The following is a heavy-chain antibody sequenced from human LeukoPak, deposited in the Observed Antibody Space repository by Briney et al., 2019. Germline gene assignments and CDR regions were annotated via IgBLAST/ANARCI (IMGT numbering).Heavy chain of an antibody. J-gene: IGHJ6*02. V-gene: IGHV3-64D*06. CDR3: VRDYYGMDV. CDR1: GFTLQNYA. D-gene: IGHD3-10*01. Sequence: GGSLRLSCSASGFTLQNYAMYWVRQAPGKELEQVSLTHGNGGNTDYADSVKGRFTISRDYSKNTLYLQLTSLSVEDTAAYYCVRDYYGMDVWGQGTTVTVSS. CDR2: THGNGGNT.